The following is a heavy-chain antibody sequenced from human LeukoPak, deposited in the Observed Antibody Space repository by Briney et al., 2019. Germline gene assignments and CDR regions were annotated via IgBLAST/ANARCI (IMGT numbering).Heavy chain of an antibody. J-gene: IGHJ3*02. D-gene: IGHD1-26*01. CDR1: GYTFTSYG. Sequence: ASVKVSCKASGYTFTSYGISWVRQAPGQGLEWMGWISAYNGNTNYAQKLQGRVTMTTDTSTSTAYMELRSLRSDDTALYHCARSVSGSYRDAFDIWGQGTMVTVSS. CDR2: ISAYNGNT. CDR3: ARSVSGSYRDAFDI. V-gene: IGHV1-18*01.